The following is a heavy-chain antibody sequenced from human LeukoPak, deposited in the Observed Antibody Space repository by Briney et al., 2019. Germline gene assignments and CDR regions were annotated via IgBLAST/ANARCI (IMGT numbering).Heavy chain of an antibody. CDR1: GFTFKNYA. CDR2: ISGDGATI. D-gene: IGHD6-13*01. J-gene: IGHJ4*02. CDR3: VRGGKLAAAGRSFDY. Sequence: GGSLRLSCAASGFTFKNYALNWVRQPPGKGLEWISYISGDGATIYFADSLRGRFTISRDNADNSLYLQMTSLRNEDTAVYFCVRGGKLAAAGRSFDYWGQGTLVTVSS. V-gene: IGHV3-48*02.